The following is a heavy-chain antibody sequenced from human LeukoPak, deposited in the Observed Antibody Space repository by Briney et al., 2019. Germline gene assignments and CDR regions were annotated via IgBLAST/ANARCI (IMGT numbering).Heavy chain of an antibody. V-gene: IGHV4-59*12. D-gene: IGHD1/OR15-1a*01. CDR2: IYYSGST. CDR3: ASRDNWNINWFDP. CDR1: GFTFSDNY. J-gene: IGHJ5*02. Sequence: GSLRLSCAASGFTFSDNYMTWVRQAPGKGLEWIGYIYYSGSTNYNPSLKSRVTISVDTSKNQFSLKLSSVTAANTAVYYCASRDNWNINWFDPWGQGTLVTVSS.